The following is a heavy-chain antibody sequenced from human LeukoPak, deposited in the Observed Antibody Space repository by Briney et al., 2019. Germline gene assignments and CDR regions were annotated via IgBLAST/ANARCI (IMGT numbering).Heavy chain of an antibody. CDR3: ARFPRFFRRPLKKTTTETYGMDV. Sequence: PSETLSLTCAVCGGSFSGYYWSWIRQPPGKGLEWIGEINHSGSTNYNPSLKSRVTISVDTSKNQFSLKLSSVTAADTAVYYCARFPRFFRRPLKKTTTETYGMDVWGQGTTVTVSS. V-gene: IGHV4-34*01. CDR1: GGSFSGYY. J-gene: IGHJ6*02. CDR2: INHSGST. D-gene: IGHD4-17*01.